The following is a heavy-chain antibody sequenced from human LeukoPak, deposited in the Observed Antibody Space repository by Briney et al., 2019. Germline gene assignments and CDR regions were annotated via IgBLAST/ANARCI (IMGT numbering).Heavy chain of an antibody. CDR3: ARGGYSSSWYNWFDP. V-gene: IGHV3-9*01. CDR1: GFTFHDYA. Sequence: GGSLRLSCAASGFTFHDYAMQWVRQAPGKGLEWVSGITWNSGSIAYAASVKGRFTISRDNAKNSVYLQMDSLRAEDTAVYYCARGGYSSSWYNWFDPWGQGTLVTVSS. D-gene: IGHD6-13*01. CDR2: ITWNSGSI. J-gene: IGHJ5*02.